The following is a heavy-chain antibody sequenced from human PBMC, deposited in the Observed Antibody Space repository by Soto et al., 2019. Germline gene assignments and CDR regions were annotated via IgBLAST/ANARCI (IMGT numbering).Heavy chain of an antibody. J-gene: IGHJ4*02. Sequence: SLTCAVYGGSFSGYYWSWIRQPPGKGLEWIGEINHSGSTNYNPSLKSRVTISVDTSKNQFSLKLSSVTAADTAVYYCAREEIVATISLDYWGQGTLVTVSS. CDR2: INHSGST. D-gene: IGHD5-12*01. CDR3: AREEIVATISLDY. CDR1: GGSFSGYY. V-gene: IGHV4-34*01.